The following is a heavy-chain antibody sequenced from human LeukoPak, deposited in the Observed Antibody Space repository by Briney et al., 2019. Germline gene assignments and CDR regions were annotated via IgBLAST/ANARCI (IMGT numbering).Heavy chain of an antibody. V-gene: IGHV4-59*01. Sequence: PSETLSLTCSVTGGSISSYYWSWIRQPPGKGLEWIGCIYYSESTNYNPSLKSRVTISVDASKNQFSLKLSSVTAADTAVYYCARADSNSGFDCWGQGTLVTVSS. CDR1: GGSISSYY. D-gene: IGHD4-23*01. CDR3: ARADSNSGFDC. J-gene: IGHJ4*02. CDR2: IYYSEST.